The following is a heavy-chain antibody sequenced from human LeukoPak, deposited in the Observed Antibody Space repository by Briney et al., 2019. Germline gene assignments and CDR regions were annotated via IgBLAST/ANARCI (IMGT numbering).Heavy chain of an antibody. D-gene: IGHD3-22*01. CDR2: IDESGSS. CDR3: ARVRDNSGYYPFDY. J-gene: IGHJ4*02. CDR1: GRSISSYY. Sequence: SEPLSLPRTVSGRSISSYYWRWIRPPPGQGLDWPGDIDESGSSKYNPSLESRVTISVDTSKNHFSLKLSSVTAADTAVYYCARVRDNSGYYPFDYWGQGILVTVSS. V-gene: IGHV4-59*01.